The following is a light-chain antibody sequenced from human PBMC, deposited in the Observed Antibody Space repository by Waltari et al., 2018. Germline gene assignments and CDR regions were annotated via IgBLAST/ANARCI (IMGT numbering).Light chain of an antibody. J-gene: IGLJ2*01. CDR3: QTWDRNTAV. CDR1: TLGNRN. CDR2: EDR. Sequence: SYEVPQPPSASVSPGQTATITCSGNTLGNRNVYWYQQKSGLSPVLVMYEDRLRPSGIPERFIGSNSANTATLTISGTQFMDEADYHCQTWDRNTAVFGGGTKLTVL. V-gene: IGLV3-1*01.